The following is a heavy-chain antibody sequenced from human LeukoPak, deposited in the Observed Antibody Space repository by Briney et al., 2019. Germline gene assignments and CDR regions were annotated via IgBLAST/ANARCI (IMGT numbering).Heavy chain of an antibody. CDR2: IYYSGST. V-gene: IGHV4-39*01. D-gene: IGHD6-25*01. CDR3: ARHLVVPGQRLDGGFDY. Sequence: SETLSLTCTVSGGSISSSSYYWGWIRQPPGKGLEWIGSIYYSGSTYYNPSLKSRVTISVDTSKNQFSLKLSSVTAADTAVYYCARHLVVPGQRLDGGFDYWGQGTLVTVSS. J-gene: IGHJ4*02. CDR1: GGSISSSSYY.